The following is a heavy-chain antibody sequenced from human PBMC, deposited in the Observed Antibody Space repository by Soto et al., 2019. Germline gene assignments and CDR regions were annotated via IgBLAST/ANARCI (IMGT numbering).Heavy chain of an antibody. V-gene: IGHV4-59*01. J-gene: IGHJ4*02. CDR2: IYYNGST. CDR3: ARNSLSSYYYLDV. Sequence: PSETLSLTCSVSGGSISSYYWSWIRQPPGKGLEWIGYIYYNGSTIYNSSLKSRVTISVDTSKNQFSLKLTAVTAADSAVDDCARNSLSSYYYLDVWGQGTLVTVSS. CDR1: GGSISSYY. D-gene: IGHD1-26*01.